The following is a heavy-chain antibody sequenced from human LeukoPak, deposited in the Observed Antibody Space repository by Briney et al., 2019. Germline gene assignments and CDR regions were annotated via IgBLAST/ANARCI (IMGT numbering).Heavy chain of an antibody. CDR3: ARGLATTGEDY. J-gene: IGHJ4*02. V-gene: IGHV3-53*04. CDR2: ILRDGIT. CDR1: GFSVRNYY. D-gene: IGHD1-1*01. Sequence: GGSLSLSCAASGFSVRNYYMSGVRQPTGKGLEWVSFILRDGITHHADSMKDRFPISRQVSTNTLNLHMTNWRPDGTAVYYCARGLATTGEDYWGQGTLVIVSS.